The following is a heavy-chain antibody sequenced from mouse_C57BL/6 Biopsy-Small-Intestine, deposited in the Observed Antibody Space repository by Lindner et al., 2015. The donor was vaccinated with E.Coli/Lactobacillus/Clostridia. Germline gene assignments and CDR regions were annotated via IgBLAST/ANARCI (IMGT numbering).Heavy chain of an antibody. J-gene: IGHJ4*01. D-gene: IGHD2-2*01. Sequence: VQLQESGPELVKPGASVKISCKASGYAFSNSWINWVKQRPGKGLEWIGQIYPGDGNTDFNGKFKDKATLTADKSSSTAYMQLSSLTSEDSAVYFCVRGWLRGFYNAMDWWGQGTSVTVSA. CDR1: GYAFSNSW. CDR2: IYPGDGNT. V-gene: IGHV1-82*01. CDR3: VRGWLRGFYNAMDW.